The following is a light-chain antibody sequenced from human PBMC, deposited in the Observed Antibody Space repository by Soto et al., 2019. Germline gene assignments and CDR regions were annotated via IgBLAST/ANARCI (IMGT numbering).Light chain of an antibody. V-gene: IGKV3-20*01. CDR2: GTS. J-gene: IGKJ2*01. Sequence: EIVLTQSPGTLSLSPGERATLSCRASQTISSSSLAWYQQKGGQAPRLLIYGTSRRATGIPDRFSGSGSGTDFTLTIRRLEPEEFAVYYCQQYGSSYTFGQGTKLQIK. CDR3: QQYGSSYT. CDR1: QTISSSS.